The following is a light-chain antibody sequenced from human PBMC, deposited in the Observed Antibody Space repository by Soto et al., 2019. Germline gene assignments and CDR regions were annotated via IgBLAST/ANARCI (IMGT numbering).Light chain of an antibody. V-gene: IGLV1-44*01. CDR1: SSNIGSNT. CDR3: AAWDDSLNGVV. Sequence: QSVLTQPPSTSGAPGQRVTISCSGGSSNIGSNTVNWYQQFPGMAPKLLIYSNNQRPSGVPDRFSGSKSGTSASLAISGLQSEDEADYYCAAWDDSLNGVVFGGGTKLTVL. J-gene: IGLJ2*01. CDR2: SNN.